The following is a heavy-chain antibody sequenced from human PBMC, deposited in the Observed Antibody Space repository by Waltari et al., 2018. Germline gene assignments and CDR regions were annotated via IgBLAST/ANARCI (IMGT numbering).Heavy chain of an antibody. Sequence: EVQLVQSGAEVKKPGATVKISCKVSGYTFTDYYMHWVQQAPGKGREWMELFVPEEGKKIYEENARGRATIPADTSTKTAYMERSTRGSEDTAGYSGATGGGGSYYYGMDVWGQGTTVTVSS. CDR2: FVPEEGKK. CDR1: GYTFTDYY. D-gene: IGHD1-26*01. V-gene: IGHV1-69-2*01. CDR3: ATGGGGSYYYGMDV. J-gene: IGHJ6*02.